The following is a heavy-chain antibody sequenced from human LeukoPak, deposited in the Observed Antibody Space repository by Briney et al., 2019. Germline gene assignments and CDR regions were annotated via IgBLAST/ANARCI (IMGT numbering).Heavy chain of an antibody. CDR2: IYHSGST. Sequence: PSETLSLTCSLSSGSLSSSYRSWIRQPPGKGLEWIGSIYHSGSTYYNPSLKSRVTISVGTSKNHFSLKLSSVTAADTAVYYCARAYYGDYSVFDYWGQGTLVTVSS. D-gene: IGHD4-17*01. CDR3: ARAYYGDYSVFDY. V-gene: IGHV4-38-2*02. CDR1: SGSLSSSY. J-gene: IGHJ4*02.